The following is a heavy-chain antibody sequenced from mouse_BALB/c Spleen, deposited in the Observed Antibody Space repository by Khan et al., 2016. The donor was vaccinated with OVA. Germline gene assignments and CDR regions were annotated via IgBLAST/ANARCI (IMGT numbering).Heavy chain of an antibody. D-gene: IGHD1-1*01. CDR1: GYSITTNYA. CDR2: ISYSGST. V-gene: IGHV3-2*02. CDR3: ARKNYYGYAVDY. Sequence: EVQLVESGPGLVKPSQSLSLTCTVTGYSITTNYAWDWIRQFPGNKVEWMGYISYSGSTSYNPSLKSRISITRDTSKNQFFPQLNSVTTEDTATYYCARKNYYGYAVDYWGQGTSVTVSS. J-gene: IGHJ4*01.